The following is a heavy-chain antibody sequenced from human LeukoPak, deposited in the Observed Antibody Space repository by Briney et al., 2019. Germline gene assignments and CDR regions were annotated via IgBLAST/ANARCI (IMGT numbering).Heavy chain of an antibody. CDR1: GFTFSSYG. CDR3: ANEAGTGGESFDY. V-gene: IGHV3-30*18. D-gene: IGHD6-13*01. J-gene: IGHJ4*02. Sequence: GGSLRLSCAASGFTFSSYGMHWVRQAPGKGLEWVAVISYDGSNKYYADSVKGRFTISRDNSKNTLYLQMNSLRAEDTAVYHCANEAGTGGESFDYWGQGTLVTVSS. CDR2: ISYDGSNK.